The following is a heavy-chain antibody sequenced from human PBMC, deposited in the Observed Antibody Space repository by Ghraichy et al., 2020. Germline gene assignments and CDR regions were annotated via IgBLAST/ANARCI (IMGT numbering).Heavy chain of an antibody. CDR1: GFTFSSNS. Sequence: GESLNISCAASGFTFSSNSMHWVRQAPGQGLVWVSRIKSDGSSTDYADSVKGRFTISRDNAKNTLYLQMNSLRAEDTAVYYCARTLNKRFDYWGQGTLVTVSS. J-gene: IGHJ4*02. CDR3: ARTLNKRFDY. CDR2: IKSDGSST. V-gene: IGHV3-74*01.